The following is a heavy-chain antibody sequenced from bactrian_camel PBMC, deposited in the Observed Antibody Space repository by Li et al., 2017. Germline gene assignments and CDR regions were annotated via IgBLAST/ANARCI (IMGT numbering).Heavy chain of an antibody. CDR1: GFTSNNCG. J-gene: IGHJ4*01. D-gene: IGHD6*01. V-gene: IGHV3S53*01. CDR2: ICTDGTT. CDR3: FGDGTWYCNY. Sequence: QVQLVESGGGLVQPGGSLRLSCTAPGFTSNNCGMDWYRRQAGKQREWVSSICTDGTTRYADSVKGRFTISKGKAKDTVYLQMNSLKPEDTAMYSCFGDGTWYCNYWGQGTQVTVS.